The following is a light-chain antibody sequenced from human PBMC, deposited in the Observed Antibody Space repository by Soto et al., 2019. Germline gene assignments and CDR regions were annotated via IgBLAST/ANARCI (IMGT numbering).Light chain of an antibody. V-gene: IGKV2-28*01. CDR1: QSLLQSNGNNH. J-gene: IGKJ5*01. CDR2: LAS. Sequence: DIVLTQSPLSLPVTPGEPASISCRSSQSLLQSNGNNHVDWYLQRPGQSPQLLLYLASSRASGVPDRFSGSGSGTEFSLEISRVEAEDVGVYYCRQAAQSPLKFGQGTRLEIK. CDR3: RQAAQSPLK.